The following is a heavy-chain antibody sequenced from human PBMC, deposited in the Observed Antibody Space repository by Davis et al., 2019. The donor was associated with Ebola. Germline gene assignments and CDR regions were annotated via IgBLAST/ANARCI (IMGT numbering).Heavy chain of an antibody. CDR1: GYTFTSYG. D-gene: IGHD2-2*02. CDR2: ISAYNGNT. J-gene: IGHJ6*02. V-gene: IGHV1-18*01. CDR3: ARAGYCSSTSCYSLIYYYYYGMDV. Sequence: ASVKVSCKASGYTFTSYGISWVRQAPGQGLEWMGWISAYNGNTTYAQKLQGRVTMTTDTSTRTAYMELKSLRSDDTAVYYCARAGYCSSTSCYSLIYYYYYGMDVWGQGTTVTVSS.